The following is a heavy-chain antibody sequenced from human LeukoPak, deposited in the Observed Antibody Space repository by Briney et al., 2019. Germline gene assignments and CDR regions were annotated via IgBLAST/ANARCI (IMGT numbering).Heavy chain of an antibody. CDR2: IYYSGST. CDR1: GGSISSSTYY. D-gene: IGHD6-13*01. V-gene: IGHV4-39*01. Sequence: SETLSLTCTVSGGSISSSTYYWGWIRQPPGKGLEWIGSIYYSGSTYYNPSLKSRVTISVDTSKNQFSLKLSSVTAADTAVYFCARHFSGAAAPLPFDYWGQGTLVTVSS. CDR3: ARHFSGAAAPLPFDY. J-gene: IGHJ4*02.